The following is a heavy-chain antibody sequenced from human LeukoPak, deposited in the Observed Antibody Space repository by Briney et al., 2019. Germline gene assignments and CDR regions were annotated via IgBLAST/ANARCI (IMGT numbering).Heavy chain of an antibody. V-gene: IGHV1-69*05. CDR1: GGTFSSYA. D-gene: IGHD3-10*01. CDR3: ARKGWFGESYDREFDY. Sequence: SVKVSCKASGGTFSSYAISWVRQAPGQGLEWMGGIILIFGTANYAQKFQGRVTITTDESTSTAYMELSSLRSEDTAVYYCARKGWFGESYDREFDYCGQGTLVTVSS. CDR2: IILIFGTA. J-gene: IGHJ4*02.